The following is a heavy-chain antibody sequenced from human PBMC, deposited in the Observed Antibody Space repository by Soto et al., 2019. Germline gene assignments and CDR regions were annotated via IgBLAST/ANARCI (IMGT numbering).Heavy chain of an antibody. D-gene: IGHD3-10*01. J-gene: IGHJ4*02. Sequence: QVQLQESGPGLVKPSETLSLTCTVSGGSISSYYWSWIRQPPGKGLEWIGYIYYSGSTNYNPSLKSRVTISVDTSKNQFSLKLSSVTAADTAVYYCATIKPRSGGADYWGQGTLVTVSS. CDR2: IYYSGST. CDR3: ATIKPRSGGADY. CDR1: GGSISSYY. V-gene: IGHV4-59*01.